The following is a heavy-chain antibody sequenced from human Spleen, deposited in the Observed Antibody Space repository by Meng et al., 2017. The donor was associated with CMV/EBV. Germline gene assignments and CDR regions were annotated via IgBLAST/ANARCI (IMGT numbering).Heavy chain of an antibody. Sequence: GDYISTGGFSWNWIRQHAEKGLEWIGYIYSDGRTYYNPSLKSRLTISLDTPQNQFSLNLISVTAADTAVYYCARGGYTSGSGWFDPWGQGTLVTVSS. D-gene: IGHD5-12*01. V-gene: IGHV4-31*02. CDR3: ARGGYTSGSGWFDP. CDR2: IYSDGRT. CDR1: GDYISTGGFS. J-gene: IGHJ5*02.